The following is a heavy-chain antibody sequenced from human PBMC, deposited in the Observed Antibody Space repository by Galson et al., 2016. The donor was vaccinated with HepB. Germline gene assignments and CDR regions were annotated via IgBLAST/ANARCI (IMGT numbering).Heavy chain of an antibody. Sequence: SLRLSCAASGFTFSSYWMNWVRQAPGKGLEWVANINQDGSEEYYVDSVKGRFTTSRDNSKNTIYLQMNGLRAEDTAVYYCAKSRITILVHGMDVWGQGTTVTVSS. CDR2: INQDGSEE. CDR1: GFTFSSYW. CDR3: AKSRITILVHGMDV. J-gene: IGHJ6*02. V-gene: IGHV3-7*03. D-gene: IGHD3-3*01.